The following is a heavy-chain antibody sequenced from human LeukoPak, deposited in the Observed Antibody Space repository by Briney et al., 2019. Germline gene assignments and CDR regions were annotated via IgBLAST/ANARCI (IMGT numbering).Heavy chain of an antibody. D-gene: IGHD2-2*01. CDR3: ARDPVASDATGTRKDAFDI. CDR2: FYRGGST. V-gene: IGHV3-66*02. CDR1: GFTVSSTY. J-gene: IGHJ3*02. Sequence: GGSLRLSCAASGFTVSSTYMNWVRQAPGKGLEWVSVFYRGGSTYYADSVKGRFTISRDNSKNTLYLQMNSLRAEDTAVYYCARDPVASDATGTRKDAFDIWGQGTMVTVSS.